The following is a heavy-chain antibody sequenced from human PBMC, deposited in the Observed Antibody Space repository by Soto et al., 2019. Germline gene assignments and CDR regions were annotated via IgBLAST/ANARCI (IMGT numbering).Heavy chain of an antibody. Sequence: QVQLQESGPGLVKPSQTLSLTCTVSGGSISSGGYYWSWIRQHPGKGLEWIGYIYYSGSTYYNPSLKSRVTISVDTSKNQFSLKLSSVTAADTAVYSCARNRAQLWSTTKYGMDVWGQGTTVTVSS. CDR1: GGSISSGGYY. J-gene: IGHJ6*02. CDR2: IYYSGST. CDR3: ARNRAQLWSTTKYGMDV. D-gene: IGHD5-18*01. V-gene: IGHV4-31*03.